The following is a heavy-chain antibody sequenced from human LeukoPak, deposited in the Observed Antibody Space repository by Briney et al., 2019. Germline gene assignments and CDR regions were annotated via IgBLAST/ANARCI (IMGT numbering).Heavy chain of an antibody. CDR1: GFTFSSYG. V-gene: IGHV3-7*05. Sequence: GGSLRLSCTASGFTFSSYGMTWVRQAPGKGLEWVASINQDGSEKYYVDSVKGRFTISRDNAKNSLYLQMNTLGADDTAVYYCARGNFGAFDIWGQGTMVTVSS. CDR2: INQDGSEK. D-gene: IGHD3-3*01. J-gene: IGHJ3*02. CDR3: ARGNFGAFDI.